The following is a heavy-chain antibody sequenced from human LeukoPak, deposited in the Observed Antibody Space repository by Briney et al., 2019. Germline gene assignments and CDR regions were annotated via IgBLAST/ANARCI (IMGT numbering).Heavy chain of an antibody. CDR2: ISYDGSNE. CDR3: ARDLKTDGYNYDYFDY. D-gene: IGHD5-24*01. CDR1: GFTFRTYA. Sequence: PGGSLRLSCAASGFTFRTYAMHWVRQAPGMGLEWVAVISYDGSNEHYADDSVKGRFTISRDNSKNTLYLQMNSLRAEDTAVYYCARDLKTDGYNYDYFDYWGQGTLVTVSS. J-gene: IGHJ4*02. V-gene: IGHV3-30-3*01.